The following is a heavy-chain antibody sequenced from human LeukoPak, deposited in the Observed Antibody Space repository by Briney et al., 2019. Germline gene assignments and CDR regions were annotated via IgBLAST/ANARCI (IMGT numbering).Heavy chain of an antibody. D-gene: IGHD3-10*01. V-gene: IGHV3-30*03. CDR1: GFTFSSYG. CDR2: ISYDGSNK. J-gene: IGHJ4*02. Sequence: GGSLRLSCAASGFTFSSYGMHWVRQAPGKGLEWVAVISYDGSNKYYAGSVKGRFTISRDDSKNTLYLQMNSLKTEDTAVYYCTTGRFGEHDYWGQGTLVTVSS. CDR3: TTGRFGEHDY.